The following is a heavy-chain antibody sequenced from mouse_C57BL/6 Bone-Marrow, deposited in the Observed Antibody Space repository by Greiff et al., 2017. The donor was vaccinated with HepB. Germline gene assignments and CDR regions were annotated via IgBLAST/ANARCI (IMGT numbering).Heavy chain of an antibody. V-gene: IGHV1-54*01. CDR1: GYAFTNYL. CDR3: ARQGNYWYFDV. CDR2: INPGSGGT. D-gene: IGHD2-1*01. Sequence: VQLQQSGAELVRPGTSVKVSCKASGYAFTNYLIEWVKQRPGQGLEWIGVINPGSGGTNYNEKFKGKATLTADKSSSTAYMQLSSLTSEDSAVYFCARQGNYWYFDVWGTGTTVTVSS. J-gene: IGHJ1*03.